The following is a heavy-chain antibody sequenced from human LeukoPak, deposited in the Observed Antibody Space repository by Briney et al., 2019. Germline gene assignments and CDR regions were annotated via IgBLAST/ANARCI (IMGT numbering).Heavy chain of an antibody. CDR2: IWYDGSNK. D-gene: IGHD2-15*01. CDR3: ARDRSSCLDY. Sequence: PGGSLRLSCAASGFTFSSYSMNWVRQAPGKGLEWVAVIWYDGSNKYYADSVKGRFTISRDNSKNTLYLQMNSLRAEDTAVYYCARDRSSCLDYWGQGTLVTVSS. CDR1: GFTFSSYS. V-gene: IGHV3-33*08. J-gene: IGHJ4*02.